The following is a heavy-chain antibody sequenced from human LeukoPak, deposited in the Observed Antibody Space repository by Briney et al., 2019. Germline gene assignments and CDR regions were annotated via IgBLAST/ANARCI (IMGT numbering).Heavy chain of an antibody. CDR1: GFTFSSYG. CDR2: ISGSGGST. J-gene: IGHJ4*02. V-gene: IGHV3-23*01. Sequence: GGTLRLSCAASGFTFSSYGMSWVRQAPGKGLEWASSISGSGGSTYYADSVRGRFTISRDNFKNILYLHLNSPRAEDTAVYYCAKENFGANYFDYWGQGSLVTVSA. D-gene: IGHD4-17*01. CDR3: AKENFGANYFDY.